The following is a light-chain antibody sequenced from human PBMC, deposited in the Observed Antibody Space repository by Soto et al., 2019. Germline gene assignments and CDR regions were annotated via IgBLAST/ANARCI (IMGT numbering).Light chain of an antibody. CDR3: QQYNTYSGT. Sequence: DIQMTQSPSPLSGSVGDTVTITCRASQSTSSWLAWYQQKPGKAPKVLIYDVSSLESGVPSRFSGSGSGTEFTLTINSLQPDDFATYYCQQYNTYSGTFGPGTKVDIK. J-gene: IGKJ1*01. CDR2: DVS. CDR1: QSTSSW. V-gene: IGKV1-5*01.